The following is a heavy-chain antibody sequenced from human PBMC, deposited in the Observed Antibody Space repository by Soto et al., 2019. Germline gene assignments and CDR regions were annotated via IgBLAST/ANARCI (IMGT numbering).Heavy chain of an antibody. CDR2: INQDGSEK. D-gene: IGHD1-1*01. Sequence: GGSLRLSCDASEFMFRMYLMSWVRQAPGRGLEWVANINQDGSEKYYADSVKGRFTISRDSSENTLYVQMHSLRAEDTAVYYCAKSALENTWYYYGLDVWGQGTTVTVSS. CDR1: EFMFRMYL. CDR3: AKSALENTWYYYGLDV. J-gene: IGHJ6*02. V-gene: IGHV3-7*01.